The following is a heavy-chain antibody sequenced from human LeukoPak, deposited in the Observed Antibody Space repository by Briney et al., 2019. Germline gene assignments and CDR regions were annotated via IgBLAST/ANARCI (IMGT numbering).Heavy chain of an antibody. CDR1: GGSFSGYY. Sequence: SETLSLTCAVYGGSFSGYYWSWIRQPPGKGLEWIGEINHSGSTNYNPSLKSRVTISVDTPKNQFSLKLSSVTAADTAVYYCARGLYDYVWGSYRLAYFDYWGQGTLVTVSS. D-gene: IGHD3-16*02. V-gene: IGHV4-34*01. CDR2: INHSGST. CDR3: ARGLYDYVWGSYRLAYFDY. J-gene: IGHJ4*02.